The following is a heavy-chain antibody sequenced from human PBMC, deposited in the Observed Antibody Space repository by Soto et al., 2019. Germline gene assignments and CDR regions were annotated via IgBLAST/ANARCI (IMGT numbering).Heavy chain of an antibody. J-gene: IGHJ4*02. D-gene: IGHD3-22*01. CDR1: GGSISSGGYY. V-gene: IGHV4-31*03. CDR3: AGGPSYFFDRSWYPY. Sequence: SETLSLTCTVSGGSISSGGYYWSWIRQHPGKGLEWIGYIYYSGSTYYNPSLKSRVTISVDTSKNQFSLKLSSVTAADTAVYYCAGGPSYFFDRSWYPYWGPGTLGTGSP. CDR2: IYYSGST.